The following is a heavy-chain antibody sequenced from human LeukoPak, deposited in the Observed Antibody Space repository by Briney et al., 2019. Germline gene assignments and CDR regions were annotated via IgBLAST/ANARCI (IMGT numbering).Heavy chain of an antibody. D-gene: IGHD6-13*01. CDR2: IYSSGSN. CDR3: ARVGSSWYYYYYGMDV. V-gene: IGHV4-59*01. Sequence: PSETLSLTCTVSGGSISNYYWSWIRQPPGKGLEWIGYIYSSGSNNHNPSLKSRVTISVDTSKNQFSLKLSSVTAADTAVYYCARVGSSWYYYYYGMDVWGQGTTVTVSS. J-gene: IGHJ6*02. CDR1: GGSISNYY.